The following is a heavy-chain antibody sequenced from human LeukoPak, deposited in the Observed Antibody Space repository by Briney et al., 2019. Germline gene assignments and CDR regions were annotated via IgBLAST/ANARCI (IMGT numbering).Heavy chain of an antibody. CDR3: ARGRDDSSGYYSSFYFDY. Sequence: SVKVSCKASGYTFTGYDIKWVRQATGQGLEWMGGIIPIFGTANYAQKFQGRVTITADESTSTAYMELSSLRSEDTAVYYCARGRDDSSGYYSSFYFDYWGQGTLVTVSS. D-gene: IGHD3-22*01. J-gene: IGHJ4*02. CDR2: IIPIFGTA. V-gene: IGHV1-69*13. CDR1: GYTFTGYD.